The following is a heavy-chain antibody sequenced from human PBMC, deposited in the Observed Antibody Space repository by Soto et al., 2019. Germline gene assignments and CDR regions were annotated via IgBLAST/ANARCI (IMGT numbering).Heavy chain of an antibody. J-gene: IGHJ6*02. CDR2: INHSGST. CDR1: GGSFSGYY. CDR3: ARALYYYGSGSYYYYYGMDV. V-gene: IGHV4-34*01. Sequence: SETLSLTCAVYGGSFSGYYWSWIRQPPGKGLEWSGEINHSGSTNYNPYLKSRVTISVDTSKNQFSLKLSSVTAADTAVYYCARALYYYGSGSYYYYYGMDVWGQGTTXTVSS. D-gene: IGHD3-10*01.